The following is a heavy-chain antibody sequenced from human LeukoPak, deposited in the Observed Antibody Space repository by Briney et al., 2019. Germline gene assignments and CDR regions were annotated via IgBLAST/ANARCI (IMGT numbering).Heavy chain of an antibody. CDR2: IVGDGSKA. CDR3: ARDSITGDNSLDF. CDR1: GFTFSTYG. D-gene: IGHD7-27*01. V-gene: IGHV3-33*05. Sequence: PARSLRLSCAASGFTFSTYGMQWVRQAPGKGLEWVAVIVGDGSKAHCADSVRGRFTVSRDNSKNTPYLQMNSLRAEDTAVYYCARDSITGDNSLDFWGRGTLVTVSS. J-gene: IGHJ4*02.